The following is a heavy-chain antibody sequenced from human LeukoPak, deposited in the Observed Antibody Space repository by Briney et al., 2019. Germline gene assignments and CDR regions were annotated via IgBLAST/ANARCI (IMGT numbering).Heavy chain of an antibody. D-gene: IGHD6-6*01. Sequence: PSETLSLTCTVSGGSISSYYWGWIRQSPGKGLVWIGYMYYSGSTNYKPSLKSRVTISVDTSKNQFSMGLTSVTAADTAVYYCARGLHTRSSGRRFDVFEIWGQGTMVTVSS. J-gene: IGHJ3*02. CDR3: ARGLHTRSSGRRFDVFEI. CDR1: GGSISSYY. V-gene: IGHV4-59*01. CDR2: MYYSGST.